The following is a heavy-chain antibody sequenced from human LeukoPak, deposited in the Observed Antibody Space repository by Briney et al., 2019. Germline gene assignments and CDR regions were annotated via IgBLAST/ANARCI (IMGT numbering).Heavy chain of an antibody. CDR2: INPRGST. V-gene: IGHV4-34*01. J-gene: IGHJ6*04. Sequence: PSETLSLTCGVSGGSFSSHSWTWIRQPPGKGLEWIGEINPRGSTNYNPSLESRVTVSADASRNQLSLSLTSVTAADSAVYFCARGLRQGSAWSWGPKEKSYQYMDVWGTGTTIIVSS. CDR1: GGSFSSHS. D-gene: IGHD6-19*01. CDR3: ARGLRQGSAWSWGPKEKSYQYMDV.